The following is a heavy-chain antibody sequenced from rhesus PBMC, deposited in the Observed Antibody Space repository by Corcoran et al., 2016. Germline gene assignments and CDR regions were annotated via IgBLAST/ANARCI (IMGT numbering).Heavy chain of an antibody. Sequence: QLQLQESGPGLVKPSETLSVTCAVSGGSISSSYWSWIRQAPGKGLEWIGYIYGSGSSPNYNPSLKSRFTLAVDTSKNQLSLKLSSVTTADTAVYYCARSSGYSSSYTFDYWGQGVLVTVSS. J-gene: IGHJ4*01. D-gene: IGHD6-43*01. CDR2: IYGSGSSP. V-gene: IGHV4-169*01. CDR3: ARSSGYSSSYTFDY. CDR1: GGSISSSY.